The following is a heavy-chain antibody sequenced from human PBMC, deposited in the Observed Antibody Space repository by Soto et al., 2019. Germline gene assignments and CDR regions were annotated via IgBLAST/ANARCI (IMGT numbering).Heavy chain of an antibody. CDR1: GGSISSYY. Sequence: NPSETLSLTCTVSGGSISSYYWSWIRQPPGKGLEWIGYIYYSGSTNYNPSLKSRVTISVDTSKNQFSLKLSSVTAADTAVYYCARVKMVYTIDYWGQGTLVTVSS. V-gene: IGHV4-59*01. CDR2: IYYSGST. CDR3: ARVKMVYTIDY. D-gene: IGHD2-8*01. J-gene: IGHJ4*02.